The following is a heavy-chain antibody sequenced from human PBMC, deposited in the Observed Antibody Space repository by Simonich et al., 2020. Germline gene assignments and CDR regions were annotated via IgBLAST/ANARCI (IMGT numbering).Heavy chain of an antibody. V-gene: IGHV1-8*03. CDR3: ARGRGGMSRGYVDY. CDR1: GYTFTSYD. Sequence: QVQLVQSGAEVKKPGASVKVSCKASGYTFTSYDINWVRQATGQGLEWMGWMNPNSGNTGYAQKFQGRGTITRNTAISTADRELRSLRAEDTAVYYCARGRGGMSRGYVDYWGQGTLVTVSS. J-gene: IGHJ4*02. CDR2: MNPNSGNT. D-gene: IGHD2-15*01.